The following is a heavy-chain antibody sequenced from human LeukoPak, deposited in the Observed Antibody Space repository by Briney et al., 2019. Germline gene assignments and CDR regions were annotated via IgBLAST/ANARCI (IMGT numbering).Heavy chain of an antibody. Sequence: PSETLSLTCTVSGGSISSGSYYWSWIRQPAGKGLEWIGRIYTSGSTNYNPSLKSRVTISVDTSKNQFSLKLSSVTAADTAVYYCARVPYSGSYGGRGNWFDPWGQGTLVTVSS. CDR3: ARVPYSGSYGGRGNWFDP. J-gene: IGHJ5*02. CDR2: IYTSGST. V-gene: IGHV4-61*02. D-gene: IGHD1-26*01. CDR1: GGSISSGSYY.